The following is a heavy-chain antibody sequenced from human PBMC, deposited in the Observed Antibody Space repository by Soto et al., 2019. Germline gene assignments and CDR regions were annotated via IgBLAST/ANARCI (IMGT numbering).Heavy chain of an antibody. CDR1: GDSVSSNSAA. CDR2: TYYRSKWYN. J-gene: IGHJ5*02. V-gene: IGHV6-1*01. CDR3: ARERGYSSSWYRNWFDP. D-gene: IGHD6-13*01. Sequence: SQTLSLTCAISGDSVSSNSAAWNWIRQSPSRGLEWLGRTYYRSKWYNDYAISVKSRITINPDTSKNQFSLQLNSVTPEDTAVYYCARERGYSSSWYRNWFDPWGQGTLVTVSS.